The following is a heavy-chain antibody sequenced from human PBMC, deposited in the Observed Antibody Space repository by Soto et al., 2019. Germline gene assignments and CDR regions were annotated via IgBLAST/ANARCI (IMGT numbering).Heavy chain of an antibody. V-gene: IGHV3-30-3*01. CDR3: ARDELGDY. J-gene: IGHJ4*02. D-gene: IGHD3-16*01. CDR2: ISYDGSNK. Sequence: QVQLVESGGGVVQPGRSLRLSCAASGFTFSSYAMHWVRQAPGKGLEWVAVISYDGSNKYYADSVKGRFTISRDNSKNTLYLQMNSLRAEDTAMYYCARDELGDYWGQGTLVTVSS. CDR1: GFTFSSYA.